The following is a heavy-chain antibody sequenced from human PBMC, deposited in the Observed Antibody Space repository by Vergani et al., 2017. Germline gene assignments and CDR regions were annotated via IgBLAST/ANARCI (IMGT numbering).Heavy chain of an antibody. J-gene: IGHJ4*02. V-gene: IGHV1-46*03. CDR2: ITPGVST. CDR1: GYTFTNHH. Sequence: VQLVQSGTEVKKPGASVKIACKTSGYTFTNHHLHWVRQAPGQGLEWLEIITPGVSTDYGPKFQGRATMTRDTSTRTVYMDLTGLRSDDTAMYYCARTSSISGSYYNGEWDYWGQGTLVVVSS. D-gene: IGHD3-10*01. CDR3: ARTSSISGSYYNGEWDY.